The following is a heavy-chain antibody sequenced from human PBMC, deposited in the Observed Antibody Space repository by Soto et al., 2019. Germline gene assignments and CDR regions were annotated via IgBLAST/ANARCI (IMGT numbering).Heavy chain of an antibody. CDR2: IYYSGST. CDR3: ARGGGGFFLSNWFDP. J-gene: IGHJ5*02. Sequence: PSETLSLTCTVSGGSISSGGYYWSWIRQHPGKGLEWIGYIYYSGSTNYNPSLKCRVTISVDTSKNQFSLKLSSVTAADTAVYYCARGGGGFFLSNWFDPWGQGTLVTVSS. D-gene: IGHD2-15*01. CDR1: GGSISSGGYY. V-gene: IGHV4-61*08.